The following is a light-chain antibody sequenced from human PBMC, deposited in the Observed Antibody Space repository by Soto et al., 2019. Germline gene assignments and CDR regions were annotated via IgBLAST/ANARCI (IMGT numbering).Light chain of an antibody. V-gene: IGLV2-11*01. CDR3: CSYAGSYTGV. Sequence: QSVLTQPRSVSGSPGQSVTISCTGTSSDVGGYNYVSWYQHHPGKAHKLMIYGVSKRPSGVPGRSSGSKSGNTASLTISGLQAEDEADYCCCSYAGSYTGVFGGGTQLTVL. J-gene: IGLJ3*02. CDR1: SSDVGGYNY. CDR2: GVS.